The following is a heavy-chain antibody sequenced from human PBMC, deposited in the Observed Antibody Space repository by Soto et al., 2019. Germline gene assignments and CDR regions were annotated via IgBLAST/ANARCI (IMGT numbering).Heavy chain of an antibody. Sequence: PSQTLSLTCAISGDSVSSNSAAWNWIRQSPSRGLEWLGRTYYRSKWYNDYAVSVKSRITINPDTSKNQFSLQLNSVTPEDTAVYCCARTRGGIAAAATAYYYYGMDVWGQGTKVTVSS. J-gene: IGHJ6*02. D-gene: IGHD6-13*01. V-gene: IGHV6-1*01. CDR1: GDSVSSNSAA. CDR2: TYYRSKWYN. CDR3: ARTRGGIAAAATAYYYYGMDV.